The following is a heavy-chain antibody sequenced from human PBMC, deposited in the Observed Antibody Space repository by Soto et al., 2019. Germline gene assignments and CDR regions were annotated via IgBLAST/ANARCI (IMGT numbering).Heavy chain of an antibody. J-gene: IGHJ4*02. CDR1: GGSISSGGYS. V-gene: IGHV4-30-2*01. CDR2: IHHSGST. CDR3: ARGPPLH. Sequence: QLQLQESGSGLVKPSQTLSLTCAVSGGSISSGGYSWSWIRQPPGKGLEWIGYIHHSGSTYYNPPLKSRATISVDRSKNQFSLKLSSVTAADTAVYYCARGPPLHWGQGTLVTVSS.